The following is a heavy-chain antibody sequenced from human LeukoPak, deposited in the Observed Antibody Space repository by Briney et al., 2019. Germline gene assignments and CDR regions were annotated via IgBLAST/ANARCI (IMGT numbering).Heavy chain of an antibody. V-gene: IGHV4-30-2*01. CDR1: GASISSGGYS. D-gene: IGHD3-22*01. J-gene: IGHJ3*02. Sequence: SQTLSLTCAVSGASISSGGYSWSWIRQPPGKGLEWIGEINHSGSTNYNPSLKSRVTISVDTSKNQFSLKLSSVTAADTAVYYCARVRGNYYYDSSGYPRVHAFDIWGQGTMVTVSS. CDR2: INHSGST. CDR3: ARVRGNYYYDSSGYPRVHAFDI.